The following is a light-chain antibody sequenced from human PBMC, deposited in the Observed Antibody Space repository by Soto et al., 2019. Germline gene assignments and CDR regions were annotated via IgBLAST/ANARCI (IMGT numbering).Light chain of an antibody. CDR2: STS. Sequence: EIVLTQSPGTLSLSPGERATLSCRASQTVSSNYLAWNQQKPGQAPRLLIYSTSSRATGIPDRFSGSGSGTDFTLTISRLEPEDFAVYYCQHYAGGSRITFGQGTRLEI. CDR3: QHYAGGSRIT. J-gene: IGKJ5*01. V-gene: IGKV3-20*01. CDR1: QTVSSNY.